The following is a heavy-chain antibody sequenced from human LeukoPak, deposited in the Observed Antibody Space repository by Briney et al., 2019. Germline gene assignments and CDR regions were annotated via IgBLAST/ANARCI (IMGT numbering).Heavy chain of an antibody. CDR2: VIPIFGIA. CDR3: ARCDVDIVATIGFDP. J-gene: IGHJ5*02. Sequence: SVKVSCKASGGTFSSYAISWVRQAPGQGLEWMGTVIPIFGIANYAQKFQGRVTITADKSTSTAYMELSSLRSEDTAVYYCARCDVDIVATIGFDPWGQGTLVTVSS. D-gene: IGHD5-12*01. CDR1: GGTFSSYA. V-gene: IGHV1-69*04.